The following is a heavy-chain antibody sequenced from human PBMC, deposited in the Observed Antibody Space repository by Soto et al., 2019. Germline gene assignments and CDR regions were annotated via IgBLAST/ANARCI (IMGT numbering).Heavy chain of an antibody. CDR2: IFSNDEQ. D-gene: IGHD5-18*01. J-gene: IGHJ4*02. CDR1: GFSLSNARMG. CDR3: TRVRGYSYGPYYFDY. Sequence: QVTLKESGPVLVKPTETLTLTCTVSGFSLSNARMGVSWIRQPPGKALEWLAHIFSNDEQSYSTSLRASLTISNDTSKGQVVLTMTNVEPVDTATYYCTRVRGYSYGPYYFDYWGQGTLVTVSS. V-gene: IGHV2-26*01.